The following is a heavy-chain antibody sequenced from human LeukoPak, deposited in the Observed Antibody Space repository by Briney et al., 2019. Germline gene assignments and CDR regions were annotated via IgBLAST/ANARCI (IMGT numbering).Heavy chain of an antibody. Sequence: GGSLRLSCAASEFTVSSNSMSWVRQAPGKGLEWVSAIYSGGRTYHADSVKGRCTLSRDNSKNTLYLEMNSLRAEDTAVYYCARDVGWNYFDYWGQGTLVTVSS. D-gene: IGHD6-19*01. CDR2: IYSGGRT. J-gene: IGHJ4*02. CDR1: EFTVSSNS. V-gene: IGHV3-66*01. CDR3: ARDVGWNYFDY.